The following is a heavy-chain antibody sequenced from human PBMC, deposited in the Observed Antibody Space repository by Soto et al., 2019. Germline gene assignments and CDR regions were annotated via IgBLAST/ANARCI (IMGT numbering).Heavy chain of an antibody. D-gene: IGHD3-3*01. V-gene: IGHV1-2*02. CDR2: FNLNDGGT. Sequence: QVQLVQSGTEVTTTGAAVKISCKTAEYSFGDYYLPWVRQAPEQGVEWMGWFNLNDGGTNSPHKFQGRLPMTRDTSITTVYMELSSLRSDDTAVYFCVRDAPSHPAIFDLWGQGTLVTVSS. CDR1: EYSFGDYY. J-gene: IGHJ4*02. CDR3: VRDAPSHPAIFDL.